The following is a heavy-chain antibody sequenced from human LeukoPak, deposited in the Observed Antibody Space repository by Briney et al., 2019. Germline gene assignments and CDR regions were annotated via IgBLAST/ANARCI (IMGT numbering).Heavy chain of an antibody. D-gene: IGHD6-6*01. CDR1: GFTFSRSA. CDR2: IIYSGGAT. Sequence: GGSLRLSCAASGFTFSRSAMTWVRQGPGTGLEFVASIIYSGGATYYADSVKGRFTISKDNSKNTLFLQMNSLRAEDTAVYYCAKRVPYSSSSVYFDSWGQGTLVTVSS. CDR3: AKRVPYSSSSVYFDS. V-gene: IGHV3-23*01. J-gene: IGHJ4*02.